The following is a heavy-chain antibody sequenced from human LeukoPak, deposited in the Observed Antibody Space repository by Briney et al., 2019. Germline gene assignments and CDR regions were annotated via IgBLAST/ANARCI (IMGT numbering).Heavy chain of an antibody. CDR2: ITSSGNTM. CDR1: GFTFSSYE. J-gene: IGHJ5*02. CDR3: ARLRSKYWFDP. D-gene: IGHD4-11*01. V-gene: IGHV3-48*03. Sequence: GGSLRLSCAASGFTFSSYEMNWVRQAPGKGLEWVSFITSSGNTMFYADSVKGRFTISRDNAKNSLYLQMNSLRADDTAVYYCARLRSKYWFDPWGQGTLVTVSS.